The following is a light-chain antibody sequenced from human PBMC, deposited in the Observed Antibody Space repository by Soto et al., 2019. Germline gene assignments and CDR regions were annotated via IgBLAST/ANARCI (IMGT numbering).Light chain of an antibody. CDR2: LAS. V-gene: IGKV3-20*01. Sequence: EIVLTQSPGTLSLSPGEGATLSCRPSQSVSSSYIAWYQQRPGQTPSCLIYLASSRATGIRDRFSGSGSGTRFTLTISRLEPGDFAVYYCQHFGGTTFTFGQGTRLEIK. CDR3: QHFGGTTFT. J-gene: IGKJ5*01. CDR1: QSVSSSY.